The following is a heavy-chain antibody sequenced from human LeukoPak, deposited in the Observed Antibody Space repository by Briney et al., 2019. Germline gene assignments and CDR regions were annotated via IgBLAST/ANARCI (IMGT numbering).Heavy chain of an antibody. V-gene: IGHV3-30*04. D-gene: IGHD5-12*01. CDR1: GFTFSSYA. J-gene: IGHJ6*02. CDR2: ISYDGSNK. CDR3: ARELVATIPYYYYGMDV. Sequence: PGGSLRLSCAASGFTFSSYAMHWVRQAPGKGLEWVAVISYDGSNKYYADSVKGRFTISRDNSKNTLYLQMNSLRAEDTAVYYCARELVATIPYYYYGMDVWGQGTTVTVSS.